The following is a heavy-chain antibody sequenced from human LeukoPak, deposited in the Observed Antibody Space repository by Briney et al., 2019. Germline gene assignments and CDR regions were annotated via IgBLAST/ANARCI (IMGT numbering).Heavy chain of an antibody. V-gene: IGHV1-46*01. CDR3: ARLIEVAGPFDY. CDR2: INPSGGST. J-gene: IGHJ4*02. Sequence: ASVKVSCRASGYTSTSYYMHWVRPAPGQGLEWMGIINPSGGSTSYAQNFQGRVTMTRDTSTSTVYMELSSLRSEDTAVYYCARLIEVAGPFDYWGQGTLVTVSS. D-gene: IGHD6-19*01. CDR1: GYTSTSYY.